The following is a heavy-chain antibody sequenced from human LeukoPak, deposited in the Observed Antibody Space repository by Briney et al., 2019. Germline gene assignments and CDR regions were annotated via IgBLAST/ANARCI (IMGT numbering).Heavy chain of an antibody. CDR2: IIPIFGTA. CDR3: ARGAYGDYLFDY. J-gene: IGHJ4*02. CDR1: GGTFSSYA. Sequence: SVKVSCKASGGTFSSYAISWVRQAPGQGLEWMGGIIPIFGTANYAQKFQGRVTITADESTSTAYMELSSLRSEDTAVNYCARGAYGDYLFDYWGQGTLVTVSS. V-gene: IGHV1-69*13. D-gene: IGHD4-17*01.